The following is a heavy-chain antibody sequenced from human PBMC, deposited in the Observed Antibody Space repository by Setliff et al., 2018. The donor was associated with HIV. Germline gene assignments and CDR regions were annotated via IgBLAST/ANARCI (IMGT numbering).Heavy chain of an antibody. CDR3: ARGGYIAARFYYFDY. V-gene: IGHV4-39*07. CDR1: GGSIFSHY. CDR2: MYYTGST. D-gene: IGHD6-6*01. Sequence: SETLSLTCTVSGGSIFSHYWSWIRQSPGKGLEWIGSMYYTGSTYYSLSLKSRVTISVDTSKNQFSLKLSSVTAADTAVYYCARGGYIAARFYYFDYWGQGLLVTVS. J-gene: IGHJ4*02.